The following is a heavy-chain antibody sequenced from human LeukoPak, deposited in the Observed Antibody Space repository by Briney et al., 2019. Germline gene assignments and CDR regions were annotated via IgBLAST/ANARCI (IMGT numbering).Heavy chain of an antibody. Sequence: GGSLRLSCAASGFTFSNYWMSWVRQAPGKGLEWVANIKQDGSEKHYVDSVKGRFTISRDNAKNSLYLQMNSLRAEDTAVYYCATDPRSSGWVAFDTWGQGTMVTVSS. CDR2: IKQDGSEK. CDR3: ATDPRSSGWVAFDT. CDR1: GFTFSNYW. D-gene: IGHD6-19*01. J-gene: IGHJ3*02. V-gene: IGHV3-7*04.